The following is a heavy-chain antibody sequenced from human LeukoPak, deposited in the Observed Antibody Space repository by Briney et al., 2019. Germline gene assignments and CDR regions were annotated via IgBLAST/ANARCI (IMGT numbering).Heavy chain of an antibody. D-gene: IGHD5-24*01. Sequence: AGSLRLSCAASGLPFSSYALHWLRQAPGKGLDGVAVISYDGSNKYYADSVNGRFTISRDNSKNTLYLEMNSLRPEDTAVYYCARDRRWLQYSDYWGQGTLVTVSS. CDR1: GLPFSSYA. CDR3: ARDRRWLQYSDY. V-gene: IGHV3-30*04. CDR2: ISYDGSNK. J-gene: IGHJ4*02.